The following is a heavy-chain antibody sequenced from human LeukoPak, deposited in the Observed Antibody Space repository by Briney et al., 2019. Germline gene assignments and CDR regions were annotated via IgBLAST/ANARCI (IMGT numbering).Heavy chain of an antibody. D-gene: IGHD2-2*01. CDR2: ISSSSDAI. Sequence: GGSLRLSCAASGFTFSTYGMNWVRQAPGKGPEWISYISSSSDAIYYPDSVRGRFTISRDNAKNSLYLQMNSLRAEDTAVYYCASSYCSSTSCYAGDYYYGMDVWGQGTTVTVSS. V-gene: IGHV3-48*04. CDR3: ASSYCSSTSCYAGDYYYGMDV. CDR1: GFTFSTYG. J-gene: IGHJ6*02.